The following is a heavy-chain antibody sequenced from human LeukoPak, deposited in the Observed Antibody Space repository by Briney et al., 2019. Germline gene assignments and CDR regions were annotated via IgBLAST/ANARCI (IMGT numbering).Heavy chain of an antibody. CDR1: GYTFTIYY. CDR3: AREGDIVAPLDY. J-gene: IGHJ4*02. D-gene: IGHD5-12*01. Sequence: ASVKVSCKTSGYTFTIYYIHWVRQAPGQGLEWMGIINPGGGSTNYAQKFQGRVTMTRDTSISTAYMELSRLRSDDTAVYYCAREGDIVAPLDYWGQGTLVTVSS. CDR2: INPGGGST. V-gene: IGHV1-2*02.